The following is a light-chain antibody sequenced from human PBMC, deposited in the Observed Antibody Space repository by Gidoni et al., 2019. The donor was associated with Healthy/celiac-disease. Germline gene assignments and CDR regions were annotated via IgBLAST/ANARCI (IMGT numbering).Light chain of an antibody. J-gene: IGKJ3*01. CDR3: QQSYSTLFT. CDR2: AAA. Sequence: DIQMPQSPSSLSASVGDRVTITCRDSQSISSYLNWYQQKPGKAPKLLIYAAASLQSGVPSRFSGSGSGTDFTLTISSLQPEDFATYYCQQSYSTLFTFGPGTKVDIK. V-gene: IGKV1-39*01. CDR1: QSISSY.